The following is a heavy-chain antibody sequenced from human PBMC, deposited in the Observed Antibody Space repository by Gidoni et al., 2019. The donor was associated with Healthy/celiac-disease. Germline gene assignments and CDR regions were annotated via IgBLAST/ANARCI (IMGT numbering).Heavy chain of an antibody. CDR2: IKSKADGGTT. CDR3: TTVWWWVLRGGDY. Sequence: EVQLAESGGGLVKPGWSLRLSCAASGFTFSNDWMSWVRQAPGKGLEWGGRIKSKADGGTTGYAAPVKGRFTISRDDSKNTLYLQMNSLKTEDTAVYYCTTVWWWVLRGGDYWGQGTLVTVSS. D-gene: IGHD2-15*01. CDR1: GFTFSNDW. V-gene: IGHV3-15*01. J-gene: IGHJ4*02.